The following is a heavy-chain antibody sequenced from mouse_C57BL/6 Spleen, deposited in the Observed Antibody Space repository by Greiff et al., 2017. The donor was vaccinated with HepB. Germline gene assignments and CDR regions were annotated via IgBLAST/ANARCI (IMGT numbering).Heavy chain of an antibody. CDR3: TRDGAYYGNPYYFDY. J-gene: IGHJ2*01. V-gene: IGHV5-9-1*02. CDR2: ISSGGDYI. CDR1: GFTFSSYA. Sequence: EVKLEESGEGLVKPGGSLKLSCAASGFTFSSYAMSWVRQTPEKRLEWVAYISSGGDYIYYADTVKGRFTISRANARNTLYLQMSSLKSEDTAMYYCTRDGAYYGNPYYFDYWGQGTTLTVSS. D-gene: IGHD2-10*01.